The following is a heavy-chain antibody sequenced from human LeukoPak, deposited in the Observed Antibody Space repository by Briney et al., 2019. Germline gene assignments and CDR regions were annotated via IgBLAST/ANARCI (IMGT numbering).Heavy chain of an antibody. Sequence: GGSLRLSCAASGVIISSYAMSWVRQAPGKGLEWVSAISGSGGSTYYADSVKGRFTISRDNSKNTLYLQMNSLRAEDTAVYYCAKDQMSYYGSGSYYNRNWFDPWGQGTLVTVSS. D-gene: IGHD3-10*01. V-gene: IGHV3-23*01. CDR2: ISGSGGST. J-gene: IGHJ5*02. CDR3: AKDQMSYYGSGSYYNRNWFDP. CDR1: GVIISSYA.